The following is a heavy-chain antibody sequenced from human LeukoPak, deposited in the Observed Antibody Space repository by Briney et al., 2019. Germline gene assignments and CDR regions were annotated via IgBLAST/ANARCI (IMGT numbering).Heavy chain of an antibody. CDR3: ARGRYFDWLLGDY. CDR2: MNPNSGNT. V-gene: IGHV1-8*01. CDR1: GYTFTSYD. J-gene: IGHJ4*02. D-gene: IGHD3-9*01. Sequence: GASVKVSCKASGYTFTSYDINWARQATGQGLEWMGWMNPNSGNTGYAQKFQGRVTMTRNTSISTAYMELSSLRSEDTAVYYCARGRYFDWLLGDYWGQGTLVTVSS.